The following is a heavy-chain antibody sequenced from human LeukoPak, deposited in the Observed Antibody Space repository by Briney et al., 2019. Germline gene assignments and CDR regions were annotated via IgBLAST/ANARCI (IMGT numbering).Heavy chain of an antibody. J-gene: IGHJ4*02. CDR3: VRNYYDSSGYYYSDH. Sequence: QAGGSLRLSCAGSGFPFSDFAVHWVRQAPGKGLEWVAAISDDGKNNYYADSVKGRFTISRDNSKNTLHLQMNTLRAEDTALYYCVRNYYDSSGYYYSDHWGQGTLVIVSS. V-gene: IGHV3-30*04. D-gene: IGHD3-22*01. CDR1: GFPFSDFA. CDR2: ISDDGKNN.